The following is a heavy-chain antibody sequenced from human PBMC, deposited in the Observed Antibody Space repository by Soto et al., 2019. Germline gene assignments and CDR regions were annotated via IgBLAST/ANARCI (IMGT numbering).Heavy chain of an antibody. CDR2: IYYSGST. D-gene: IGHD3-3*01. V-gene: IGHV4-59*01. J-gene: IGHJ6*03. CDR3: ARERTSYDFWSGYYYMDV. CDR1: GGSISSYY. Sequence: QVQLQESGPGLVKPSETLSLTCTVSGGSISSYYWSWIRQPPGKGLEWIGYIYYSGSTNYNPSLKSRVTISVDTSKNQFSLKLSSVTAADTAVYYCARERTSYDFWSGYYYMDVWGKGTTVTVSS.